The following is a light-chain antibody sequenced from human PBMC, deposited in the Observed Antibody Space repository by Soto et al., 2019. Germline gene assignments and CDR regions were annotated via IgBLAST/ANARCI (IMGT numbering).Light chain of an antibody. J-gene: IGKJ4*01. CDR2: DAS. CDR1: QSVTTF. Sequence: DIVLTQSPATLSLSPGERATLSCRATQSVTTFLAWYQQKPGQVPRLLIYDASNRATGIPARFSGSGSGTDFTLTISNLEPEDCAVYYCQQRSNWPPVLTFGGGTKVDIK. V-gene: IGKV3-11*01. CDR3: QQRSNWPPVLT.